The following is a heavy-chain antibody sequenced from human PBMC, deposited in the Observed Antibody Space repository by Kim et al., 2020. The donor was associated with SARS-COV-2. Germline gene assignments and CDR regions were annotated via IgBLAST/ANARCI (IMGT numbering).Heavy chain of an antibody. D-gene: IGHD1-26*01. CDR3: ATGVGMGVPSWFDP. J-gene: IGHJ5*02. V-gene: IGHV1-24*01. Sequence: QKFPGRVTMTEDTSTDTAYMELSSLRSEDTAVYYCATGVGMGVPSWFDPWGQGTLVTVSS.